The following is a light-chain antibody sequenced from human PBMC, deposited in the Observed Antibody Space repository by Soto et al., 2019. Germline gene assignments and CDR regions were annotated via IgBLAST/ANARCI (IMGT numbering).Light chain of an antibody. CDR3: AAWDDSLKAWV. Sequence: QLVLTQPPSVSEAPRQRVTISCSGSSSNIGNNAINWYQQLPGKAPKLLIYYDDLLPSGVSDRFSGSKSGTSASLAISSLQSEDEADYYCAAWDDSLKAWVFGGGTKLTVL. J-gene: IGLJ3*02. CDR1: SSNIGNNA. CDR2: YDD. V-gene: IGLV1-36*01.